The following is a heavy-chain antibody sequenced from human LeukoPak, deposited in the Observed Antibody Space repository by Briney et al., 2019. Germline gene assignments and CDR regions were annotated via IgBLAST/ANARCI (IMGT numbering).Heavy chain of an antibody. V-gene: IGHV1-18*01. D-gene: IGHD4-17*01. Sequence: ASVKVSCKASGYTFTSYGISWVRQAPGQGLEWMGWISAYNGNTNYAQKVQGGLTLTTDRSTNTAYMELRSLRSDDTAVYYCARGAYGDKWGQGTMVTVFS. CDR2: ISAYNGNT. CDR3: ARGAYGDK. J-gene: IGHJ4*02. CDR1: GYTFTSYG.